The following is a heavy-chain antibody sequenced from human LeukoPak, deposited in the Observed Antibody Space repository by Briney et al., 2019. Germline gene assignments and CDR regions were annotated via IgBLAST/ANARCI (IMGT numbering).Heavy chain of an antibody. CDR3: ARCTVAGTVDY. CDR2: IYHSGST. J-gene: IGHJ4*02. CDR1: GYAISSGYY. Sequence: PSETLSLTCTVSGYAISSGYYWGWIRQPPGKGLEWIGSIYHSGSTYYNPSLKSRVTISVDTSKNQFSLKLSSVTAADTAVYYCARCTVAGTVDYWGQGTLVTVSS. V-gene: IGHV4-38-2*02. D-gene: IGHD6-19*01.